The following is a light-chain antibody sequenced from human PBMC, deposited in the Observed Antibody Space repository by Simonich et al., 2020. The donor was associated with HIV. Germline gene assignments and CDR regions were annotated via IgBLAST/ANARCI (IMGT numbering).Light chain of an antibody. J-gene: IGLJ3*02. V-gene: IGLV8-61*01. CDR1: SGSVSTNSY. CDR2: NTN. CDR3: VLYMASGINWV. Sequence: QTVVTQEPSFSVSPGGTVTLTCGLSSGSVSTNSYPSWYQQTPGQAPRTLIYNTNTRSSGVPDRFSGSILGNKAALTITGVKADDESDYYCVLYMASGINWVFGGGTKLTVL.